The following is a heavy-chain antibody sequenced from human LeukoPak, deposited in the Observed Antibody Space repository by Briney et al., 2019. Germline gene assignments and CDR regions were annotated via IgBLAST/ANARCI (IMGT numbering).Heavy chain of an antibody. D-gene: IGHD2-21*01. CDR2: ISYDGSNK. Sequence: PGGSLRLSCAASGFTFSSYATHWVRQAPGKGLEWVAVISYDGSNKYYADSVKGRFTISRDNSKNTLYLQMNSLRAEDTAVYYCAREGPGDRSFFDYWGQGTLVTVSS. J-gene: IGHJ4*02. CDR3: AREGPGDRSFFDY. V-gene: IGHV3-30-3*01. CDR1: GFTFSSYA.